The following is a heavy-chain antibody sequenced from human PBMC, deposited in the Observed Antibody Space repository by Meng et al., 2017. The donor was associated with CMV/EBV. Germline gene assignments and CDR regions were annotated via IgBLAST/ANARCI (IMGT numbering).Heavy chain of an antibody. J-gene: IGHJ5*02. CDR2: INPNSGGT. CDR3: AGTCTSCNNWCDP. D-gene: IGHD2-2*01. Sequence: ASVQVSCKASGYTFTGYYMHWVRQAPGQGREWMGWINPNSGGTNYAQKFQGRVTMTSDTSISTAYMELSRLRSDDTAVYYCAGTCTSCNNWCDPWGQGTLVTVSS. CDR1: GYTFTGYY. V-gene: IGHV1-2*02.